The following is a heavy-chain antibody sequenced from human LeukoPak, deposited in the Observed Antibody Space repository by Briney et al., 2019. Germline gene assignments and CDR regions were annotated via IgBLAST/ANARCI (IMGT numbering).Heavy chain of an antibody. CDR2: IYSGDGT. CDR3: ARNENLYSSSWYSY. V-gene: IGHV3-66*01. CDR1: GFTFSSYA. D-gene: IGHD6-13*01. J-gene: IGHJ4*02. Sequence: PGGSLRLSCAASGFTFSSYAMNWVRQAPGKGLEWVSVIYSGDGTYYADSVKGRFTISRDNFKNTLYLQMNSLRVEDTAVYYCARNENLYSSSWYSYWGQGTLVTVSS.